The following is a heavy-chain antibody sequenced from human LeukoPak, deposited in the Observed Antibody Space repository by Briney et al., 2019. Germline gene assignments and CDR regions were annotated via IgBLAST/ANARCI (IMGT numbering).Heavy chain of an antibody. J-gene: IGHJ4*02. D-gene: IGHD3-10*01. V-gene: IGHV4-39*07. Sequence: SETLSLTCTVSGGSISSSSYYWGWIRQPPGKGLEWIGSIYYSGSTNYNPSLKSRVTISVDTSKNQFSLKLSSVTAADTAVYYCARVGGSGSSYYFDYWGQGTLVTVSS. CDR1: GGSISSSSYY. CDR2: IYYSGST. CDR3: ARVGGSGSSYYFDY.